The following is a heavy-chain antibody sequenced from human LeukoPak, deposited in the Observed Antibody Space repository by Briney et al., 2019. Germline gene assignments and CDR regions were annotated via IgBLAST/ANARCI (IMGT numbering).Heavy chain of an antibody. D-gene: IGHD7-27*01. Sequence: ASVNVSCTASGYTFTSYDFNWVRQATGQRPEWMGWMSPNSGDTGYAQKFQDRVTMTRNTSISTAYMELSSLRSDDTAVYYCARGPPNWGYDYWGPGTLVTVSS. CDR2: MSPNSGDT. V-gene: IGHV1-8*01. J-gene: IGHJ4*02. CDR3: ARGPPNWGYDY. CDR1: GYTFTSYD.